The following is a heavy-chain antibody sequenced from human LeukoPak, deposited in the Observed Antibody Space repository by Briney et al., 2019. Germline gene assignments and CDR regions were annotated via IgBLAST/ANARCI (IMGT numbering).Heavy chain of an antibody. J-gene: IGHJ4*02. V-gene: IGHV3-7*01. CDR3: ARARDGHNLRGSLDY. CDR1: GFTFSSYW. CDR2: IKQDGSEK. Sequence: GGSLRLSCAASGFTFSSYWMSWVRQAPGKGLEWVANIKQDGSEKYYVDSVKGRFTISSDNTKNSLYLQMNSLRAEDTAVYYCARARDGHNLRGSLDYWGQGTLVTVSS. D-gene: IGHD5-24*01.